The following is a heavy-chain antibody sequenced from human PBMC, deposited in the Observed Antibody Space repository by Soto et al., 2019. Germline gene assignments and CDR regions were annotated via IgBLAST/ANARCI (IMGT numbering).Heavy chain of an antibody. CDR2: ISGNSGSI. J-gene: IGHJ4*02. CDR3: AKGGAAATEDY. V-gene: IGHV3-9*01. Sequence: EVQLVESGGGLVQPGRSLRLSCAASGFTFDDYAMHWVRQAPGKGLEGVSGISGNSGSIGYADSVKGRFTISRDNAKNSLYLQMNSLRAEDTALYYCAKGGAAATEDYWGQGTLVTVSS. CDR1: GFTFDDYA. D-gene: IGHD6-13*01.